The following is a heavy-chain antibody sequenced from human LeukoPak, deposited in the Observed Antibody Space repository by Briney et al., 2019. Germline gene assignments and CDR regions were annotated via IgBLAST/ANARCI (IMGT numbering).Heavy chain of an antibody. V-gene: IGHV1-18*01. J-gene: IGHJ4*02. CDR3: ARGEGYSYGRGPFDY. CDR2: ISAYNGNT. Sequence: GASVKVSCKASGYTFTSYGISWVRQAPGQGLEWMGWISAYNGNTNYAQKLQGRVTMTTDTYTSTAYMELRSLRFDDTAVYYCARGEGYSYGRGPFDYWGQGTLVTVSS. CDR1: GYTFTSYG. D-gene: IGHD5-18*01.